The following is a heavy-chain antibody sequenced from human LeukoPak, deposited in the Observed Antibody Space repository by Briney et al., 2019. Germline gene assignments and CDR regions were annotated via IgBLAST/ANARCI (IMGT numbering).Heavy chain of an antibody. Sequence: SETLSLTCTVSGGSISSYYWSWVRQPPGKGLEWIGEIFHSGDTNYKPSLKSRVTISVDKSKNQFSLKLSSVTAADTAVYYCAGAHCGGDCYSGRAFDIWGQGTMVTVSS. J-gene: IGHJ3*02. V-gene: IGHV4-4*02. CDR3: AGAHCGGDCYSGRAFDI. CDR1: GGSISSYY. D-gene: IGHD2-21*02. CDR2: IFHSGDT.